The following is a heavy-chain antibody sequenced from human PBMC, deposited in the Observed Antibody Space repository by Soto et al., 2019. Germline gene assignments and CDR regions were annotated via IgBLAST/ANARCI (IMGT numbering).Heavy chain of an antibody. Sequence: PGQSLKISYKGSGYIFTSYWISWVRQMPGKGLEWMGRIDPSDSYTNYSPSFQGHVTISADKSISTAYLQWSSLKASDTAMYYCVRFRCSSCERDGLAFRGQGSSV. D-gene: IGHD2-2*01. CDR1: GYIFTSYW. J-gene: IGHJ6*02. V-gene: IGHV5-10-1*01. CDR3: VRFRCSSCERDGLAF. CDR2: IDPSDSYT.